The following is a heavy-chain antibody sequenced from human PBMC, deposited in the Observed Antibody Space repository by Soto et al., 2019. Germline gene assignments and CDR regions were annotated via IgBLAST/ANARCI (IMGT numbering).Heavy chain of an antibody. D-gene: IGHD5-12*01. CDR3: ARRWGYTFDY. J-gene: IGHJ4*02. CDR2: IYHSGST. V-gene: IGHV4-30-2*01. Sequence: SETLSLTCAVSGGSISSGGYSWSWIRQPPGKGLEWIGYIYHSGSTYYNPSLKSRVTISVDRSKNQFSLKLSSVTAADTAVYYCARRWGYTFDYWGQGTLVTVSS. CDR1: GGSISSGGYS.